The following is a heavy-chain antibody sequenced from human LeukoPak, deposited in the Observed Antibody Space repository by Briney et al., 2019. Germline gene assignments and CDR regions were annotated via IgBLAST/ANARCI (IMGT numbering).Heavy chain of an antibody. J-gene: IGHJ5*02. V-gene: IGHV3-11*06. CDR2: ISSSSSYT. Sequence: GGSLRLSCAASGFTFSDYYMSWIRQAPGKGLEWVSYISSSSSYTNYAGSVKGRFTISRDNAKNSLYLQMNSLRAEDTAVYYCAREKSSYCSGGSCYLSRFDPWGQGTLVTVSS. CDR3: AREKSSYCSGGSCYLSRFDP. D-gene: IGHD2-15*01. CDR1: GFTFSDYY.